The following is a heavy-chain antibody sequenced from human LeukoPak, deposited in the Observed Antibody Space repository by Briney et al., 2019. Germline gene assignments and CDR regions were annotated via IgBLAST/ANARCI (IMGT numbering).Heavy chain of an antibody. CDR3: ARRGVRAIPAAHFDY. Sequence: ASVKVSCKASGYTFTGYYMHWVRQAPGQGPEWMGWINPNSGGTNYAQKFQGRVTMTRDTSISTAYMELSRLRSDDTAVYYCARRGVRAIPAAHFDYWGQGTLVTVSS. CDR1: GYTFTGYY. V-gene: IGHV1-2*02. D-gene: IGHD2-2*01. CDR2: INPNSGGT. J-gene: IGHJ4*02.